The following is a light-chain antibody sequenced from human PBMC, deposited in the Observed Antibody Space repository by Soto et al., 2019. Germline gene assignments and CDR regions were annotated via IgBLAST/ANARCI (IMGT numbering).Light chain of an antibody. CDR2: AAS. V-gene: IGKV1-39*01. J-gene: IGKJ1*01. CDR3: QQRDSSPRT. Sequence: DIQMTQSPSSLSASVGDRVTITCRASQSISNYLNWYQQKPGKAPKLLMYAASSLQSGVPSRFSGSGSGTDFTLTISSLQPEDFATYYCQQRDSSPRTFGHGTKVDIQ. CDR1: QSISNY.